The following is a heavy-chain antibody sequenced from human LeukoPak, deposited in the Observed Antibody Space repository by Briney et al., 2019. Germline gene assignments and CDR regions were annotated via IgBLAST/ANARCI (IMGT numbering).Heavy chain of an antibody. CDR2: IKSKTDAGTT. J-gene: IGHJ4*02. CDR1: GFTFSKAW. CDR3: TTGVSGWY. V-gene: IGHV3-15*01. Sequence: GGSLRLPCAASGFTFSKAWMSWARQAPGKALEWVGRIKSKTDAGTTDYAAPVKGRFTISRDDSKNTLYLQMNSLKTQDTAVYYCTTGVSGWYWGQGTLVTVPS. D-gene: IGHD6-19*01.